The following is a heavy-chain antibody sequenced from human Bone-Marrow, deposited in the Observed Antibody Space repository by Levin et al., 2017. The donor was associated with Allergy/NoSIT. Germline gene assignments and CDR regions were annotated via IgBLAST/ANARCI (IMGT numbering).Heavy chain of an antibody. CDR2: AESRVNRYNR. CDR1: GFTFSDHQ. V-gene: IGHV3-72*01. Sequence: TGGSLRLSCVASGFTFSDHQMDWVRQAPGKGPEWVARAESRVNRYNRGYAASVKGRFTVSRDDSKNSLYLQMNSLKTEDTAVYYCARDLQGSFECRGPGTLVAVSS. D-gene: IGHD1-1*01. CDR3: ARDLQGSFEC. J-gene: IGHJ4*02.